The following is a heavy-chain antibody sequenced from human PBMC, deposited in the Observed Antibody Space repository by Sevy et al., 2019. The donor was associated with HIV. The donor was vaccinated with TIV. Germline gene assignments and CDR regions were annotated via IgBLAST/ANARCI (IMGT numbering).Heavy chain of an antibody. Sequence: GGSLRLSCAASGFRFEDYGMHWVRRAPGKGLEWVSGIGWNSGSVGDEVSVKGRFTIARDNAKNLLYLQMNSLTSEDTSLYYCAKDLLPYGSGSYPLDDWGQGTVVTVSS. J-gene: IGHJ4*02. CDR1: GFRFEDYG. CDR3: AKDLLPYGSGSYPLDD. CDR2: IGWNSGSV. V-gene: IGHV3-9*01. D-gene: IGHD3-10*01.